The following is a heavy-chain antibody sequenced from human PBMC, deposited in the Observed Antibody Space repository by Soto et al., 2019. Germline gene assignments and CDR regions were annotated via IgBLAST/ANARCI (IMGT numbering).Heavy chain of an antibody. CDR2: IIPIFGTA. Sequence: GASVKVSCKASGGTFSSYAISWVRQAPGQGLEWMGGIIPIFGTANYAQKFQGRVTITADKSTSTAYMELSSLRSEDTAVYYCARDLRNGYYDFWSGYSAYYYGMDVWGKGTTVTVSS. CDR3: ARDLRNGYYDFWSGYSAYYYGMDV. J-gene: IGHJ6*04. V-gene: IGHV1-69*06. CDR1: GGTFSSYA. D-gene: IGHD3-3*01.